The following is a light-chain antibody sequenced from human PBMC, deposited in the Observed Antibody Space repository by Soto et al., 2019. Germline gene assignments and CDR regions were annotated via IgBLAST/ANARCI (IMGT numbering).Light chain of an antibody. CDR1: DPNIGRNI. CDR3: AAWDDRLNGPV. V-gene: IGLV1-44*01. Sequence: QSALTQPPSASGTPGQGVTISCSGSDPNIGRNIVNWYQQLPGTAPKLLIYTNNQRPSGVPDRFSGSKSGTSASLAISGLQSEDEADYYCAAWDDRLNGPVFGTGTKVTVL. CDR2: TNN. J-gene: IGLJ1*01.